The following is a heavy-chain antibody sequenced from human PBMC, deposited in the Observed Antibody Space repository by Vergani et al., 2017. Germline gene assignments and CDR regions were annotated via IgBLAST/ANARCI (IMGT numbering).Heavy chain of an antibody. V-gene: IGHV3-21*04. CDR1: GFTFSSYS. J-gene: IGHJ6*03. Sequence: EVQLVESGGGLVKPGGSLRFSCAASGFTFSSYSMNWVRQAPGKGLEWVSSISSSSSYIYYADSVKGRFTISRDNSKNTLYLQMNSLRAEDTAVYYCARVTAYCGGDCPLYYYYYMDVWGKGTTVTVSS. D-gene: IGHD2-21*01. CDR3: ARVTAYCGGDCPLYYYYYMDV. CDR2: ISSSSSYI.